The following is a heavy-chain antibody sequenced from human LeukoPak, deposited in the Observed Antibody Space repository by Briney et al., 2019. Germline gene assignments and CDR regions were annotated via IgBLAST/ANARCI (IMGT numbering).Heavy chain of an antibody. CDR2: IYYSVST. Sequence: PSETLSLTCTVSGGSISSYYWSWIRQPPGKGLEWIGYIYYSVSTNYNPSLKSRVTISVDTSKNQFSLKLSSVTAADTAVYYCARHGGLSRYDILTLDYWGQGTLVTVSS. CDR1: GGSISSYY. V-gene: IGHV4-59*08. J-gene: IGHJ4*02. CDR3: ARHGGLSRYDILTLDY. D-gene: IGHD3-9*01.